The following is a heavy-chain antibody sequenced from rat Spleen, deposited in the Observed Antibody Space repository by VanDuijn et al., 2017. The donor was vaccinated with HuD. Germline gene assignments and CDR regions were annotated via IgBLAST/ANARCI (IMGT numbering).Heavy chain of an antibody. CDR1: GFTFNNYW. CDR2: IINAGDT. D-gene: IGHD1-4*01. Sequence: EVQLVVSDLGLVQPGRSLKLPCAASGFTFNNYWMIWIRQAPGKGLEWVASIINAGDTYYPDSAKGRFSISRENAKSTTYLHMNILRSEDTATYYCSPLPGHNLDYWGQGGMVTASS. J-gene: IGHJ2*01. CDR3: SPLPGHNLDY. V-gene: IGHV5-31*01.